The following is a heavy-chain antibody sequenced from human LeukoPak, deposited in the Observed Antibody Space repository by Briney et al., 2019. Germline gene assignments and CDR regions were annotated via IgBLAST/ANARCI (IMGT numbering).Heavy chain of an antibody. CDR3: TRGLYYYDSSGYFAHAFDI. J-gene: IGHJ3*02. D-gene: IGHD3-22*01. V-gene: IGHV3-49*04. Sequence: QPGGSLRLSCAASGFTFSSYAMSWVRQAPGKGLEWVGFIRSKAYGGTTEYAASVKGRFTISRDDSKSIAYLQMNSLKTEDTAVYYCTRGLYYYDSSGYFAHAFDIWGQGTMVTVSS. CDR1: GFTFSSYA. CDR2: IRSKAYGGTT.